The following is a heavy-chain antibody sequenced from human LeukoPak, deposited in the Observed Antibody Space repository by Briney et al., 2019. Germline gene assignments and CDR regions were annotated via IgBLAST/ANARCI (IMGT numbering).Heavy chain of an antibody. D-gene: IGHD3-9*01. CDR1: GFTFSTYS. V-gene: IGHV3-21*01. CDR2: ISSSSSYI. J-gene: IGHJ4*02. CDR3: ARVSATGMGFGY. Sequence: GGSLRLSCAASGFTFSTYSMSWVRQAPGKGLEWVSSISSSSSYIYYADSLKGRFTISRDNAKNSLYLQMNSLRAEDTAVYSCARVSATGMGFGYWGQGTLVTVSS.